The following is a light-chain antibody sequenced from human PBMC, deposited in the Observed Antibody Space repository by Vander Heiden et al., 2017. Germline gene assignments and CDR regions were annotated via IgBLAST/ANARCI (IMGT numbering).Light chain of an antibody. J-gene: IGLJ1*01. CDR3: REDAGSSKV. Sequence: SALTQPASVSGSPGQSITLSCTGTSSDVGSYNLVSWYQQHPGNAPILMIYEGRKRPSGVSNRFAGSESGNTASPTIAGRQADDDDYYDCREDAGSSKVFGTGTKVTVL. CDR1: SSDVGSYNL. CDR2: EGR. V-gene: IGLV2-23*01.